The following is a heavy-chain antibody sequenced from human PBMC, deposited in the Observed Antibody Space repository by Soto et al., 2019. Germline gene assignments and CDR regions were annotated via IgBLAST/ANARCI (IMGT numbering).Heavy chain of an antibody. CDR2: ISSSSSYI. CDR3: ARESWGVVGYFDY. CDR1: GFTFSSYS. Sequence: EVQLVESGGGLVKPGGSLRLSCAASGFTFSSYSMNWVHQAPGKGLEWVSSISSSSSYIYYADSVKGRFTISRDNAKNSLYLQMNSLRAEDTAVYYCARESWGVVGYFDYWGQGTLVTVSS. D-gene: IGHD1-26*01. J-gene: IGHJ4*02. V-gene: IGHV3-21*01.